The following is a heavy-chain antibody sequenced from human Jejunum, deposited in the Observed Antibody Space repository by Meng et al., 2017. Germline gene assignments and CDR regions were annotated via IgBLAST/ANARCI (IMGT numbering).Heavy chain of an antibody. D-gene: IGHD4-11*01. J-gene: IGHJ4*02. CDR3: ARGWYSSYYFDY. V-gene: IGHV1-8*01. CDR2: LNPRSAGT. Sequence: VQPVQAGAGVKRPGASVKVSCKTSGDTFTSYDFNWVRQAPGQGLEWMGWLNPRSAGTGSAQKFQGRVTMTSDTSMTTGYMELSDLTSEDTAVYYCARGWYSSYYFDYWGQGTLVTVSS. CDR1: GDTFTSYD.